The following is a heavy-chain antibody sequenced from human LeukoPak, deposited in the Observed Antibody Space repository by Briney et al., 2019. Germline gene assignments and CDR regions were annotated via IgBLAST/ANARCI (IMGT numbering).Heavy chain of an antibody. Sequence: GGSLRLSCAASGFTFNSYWMSWVRQAPGKGLEWVANIKEDGSEKYCVDSVKGRFTISRDNAKNSLYLQMNSLRAEDTAVYYCARDPEEQHLDYWGQGTLVTVSS. D-gene: IGHD6-13*01. CDR3: ARDPEEQHLDY. V-gene: IGHV3-7*03. CDR2: IKEDGSEK. CDR1: GFTFNSYW. J-gene: IGHJ4*02.